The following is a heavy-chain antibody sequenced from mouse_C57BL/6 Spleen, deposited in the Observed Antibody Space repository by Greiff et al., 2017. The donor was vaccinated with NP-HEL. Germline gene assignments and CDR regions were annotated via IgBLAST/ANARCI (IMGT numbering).Heavy chain of an antibody. Sequence: VQLQQSGAELVKPGASVKMSCKASGYTFTSYWITWVKQRPGQGLEWIGDIYPGSGSTNYNEKFKSKATLTVDTSSSTAYMQLSSLTSEDSAVYYCARNYSKGEYYFDYWGQGTTLTVSS. D-gene: IGHD2-5*01. CDR1: GYTFTSYW. CDR3: ARNYSKGEYYFDY. J-gene: IGHJ2*01. V-gene: IGHV1-55*01. CDR2: IYPGSGST.